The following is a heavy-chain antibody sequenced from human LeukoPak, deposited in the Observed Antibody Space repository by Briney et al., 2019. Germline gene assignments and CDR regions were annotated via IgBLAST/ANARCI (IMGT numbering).Heavy chain of an antibody. CDR1: GYTFTSYG. V-gene: IGHV1-18*01. J-gene: IGHJ4*02. Sequence: ASVKVSCKASGYTFTSYGISWVRQAPGQGLEWMGLISAYNGNTNYAQKLQGRVTMTTDTSTSTAYMELRSLRSDDTAVYYCARVWGPYDILTGSEDYWGQGTLVTVSS. CDR3: ARVWGPYDILTGSEDY. D-gene: IGHD3-9*01. CDR2: ISAYNGNT.